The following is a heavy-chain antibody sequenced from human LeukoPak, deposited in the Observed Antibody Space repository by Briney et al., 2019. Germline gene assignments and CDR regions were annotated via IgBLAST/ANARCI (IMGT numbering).Heavy chain of an antibody. J-gene: IGHJ4*02. CDR3: AREGYYGSGSPPSLYFDY. CDR1: GFTFRNYV. CDR2: TSSDLNVK. Sequence: GGSLRLSCAASGFTFRNYVIHWVRQAPGKGLEWVAVTSSDLNVKLYADSMKGRFTISRDNSRGTLYLQMNSLRPEDTAIYYCAREGYYGSGSPPSLYFDYWGQGTLVTVSS. V-gene: IGHV3-30-3*01. D-gene: IGHD3-10*01.